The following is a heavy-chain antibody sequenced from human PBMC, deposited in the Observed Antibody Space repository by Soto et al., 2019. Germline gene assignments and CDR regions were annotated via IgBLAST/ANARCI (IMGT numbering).Heavy chain of an antibody. V-gene: IGHV4-61*08. CDR2: IYYSWSS. D-gene: IGHD3-22*01. Sequence: PSPILSLRFTVPGRSVSTGGYQWSGIRQPPGKGVEWIGYIYYSWSSNYNPSLKSRVTISVDRSKNPVSLKLSSVTAADPALYYCARGPIVVAHGTVYFDYWGQGLLVSVSS. CDR3: ARGPIVVAHGTVYFDY. J-gene: IGHJ4*02. CDR1: GRSVSTGGYQ.